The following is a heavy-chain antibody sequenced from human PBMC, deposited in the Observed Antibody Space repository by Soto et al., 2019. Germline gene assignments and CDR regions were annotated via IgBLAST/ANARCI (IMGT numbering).Heavy chain of an antibody. V-gene: IGHV3-23*01. CDR3: AKGGPTFLNWFGP. D-gene: IGHD5-12*01. Sequence: GGSLRLSCAASGFTFSSYAMNWVRQAPGKGLEWISVISNSGHSAYYADSVKGRFTISRDNSKNTLYLQIKSLRAEDTAAYYCAKGGPTFLNWFGPWGQGTLVTVSS. CDR2: ISNSGHSA. CDR1: GFTFSSYA. J-gene: IGHJ5*02.